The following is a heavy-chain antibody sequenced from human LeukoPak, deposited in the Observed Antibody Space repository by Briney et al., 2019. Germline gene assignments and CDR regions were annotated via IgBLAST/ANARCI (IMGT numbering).Heavy chain of an antibody. V-gene: IGHV3-23*01. CDR1: GFTFTSYA. CDR3: AKLPGYSGSYFSGFDY. D-gene: IGHD1-26*01. CDR2: ISGSGGST. Sequence: GGSLRLSCAASGFTFTSYAMSSVRQAPGKGLEWVSAISGSGGSTYYADSVKGRFTISRDNSKNTLYLQMSSLRAEDTAVYYCAKLPGYSGSYFSGFDYWGQGTLVTVSS. J-gene: IGHJ4*02.